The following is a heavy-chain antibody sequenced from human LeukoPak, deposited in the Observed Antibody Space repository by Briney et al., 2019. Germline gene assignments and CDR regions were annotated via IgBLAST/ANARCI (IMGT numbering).Heavy chain of an antibody. CDR1: GGSISSYY. CDR3: ARIRITMVRGVIMGYYFDY. V-gene: IGHV4-59*01. J-gene: IGHJ4*02. D-gene: IGHD3-10*01. CDR2: IYYSGST. Sequence: SETLSLTCTVSGGSISSYYWSWIRQPPGKGLEWIGYIYYSGSTNYNPSLKSRVTISVDTSKNQFSLKLSSVTAADTAVYYCARIRITMVRGVIMGYYFDYWGQGTLVTVSS.